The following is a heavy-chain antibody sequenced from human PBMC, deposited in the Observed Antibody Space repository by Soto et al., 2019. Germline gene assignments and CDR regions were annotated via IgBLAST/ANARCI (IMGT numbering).Heavy chain of an antibody. CDR1: GGSISSYY. V-gene: IGHV4-59*01. Sequence: QVQLQESGPGLVKPSETLSLTCTVSGGSISSYYWSWIRQPPGKGLEWIGYIYYSGSTNYNPSLKSRVTISVDTSKNQFSLKLSSVTAADTAVYYCARDFVSRGTGTGFSGYYYYGMDVWGQGTTVTVSS. J-gene: IGHJ6*02. D-gene: IGHD1-1*01. CDR2: IYYSGST. CDR3: ARDFVSRGTGTGFSGYYYYGMDV.